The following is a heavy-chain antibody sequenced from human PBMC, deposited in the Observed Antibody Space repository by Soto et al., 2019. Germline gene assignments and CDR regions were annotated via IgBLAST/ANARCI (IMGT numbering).Heavy chain of an antibody. Sequence: SETLSLTCTVSGGSISSYYWSWILQPPGKGLEWIGYIYYSGSTNYNPSLKSRVTISVDTSKNQFSLKLSSVTAADTAVYYCARITMNYYDSSGYYPEYFQHWGQGTLVTVSS. D-gene: IGHD3-22*01. CDR1: GGSISSYY. V-gene: IGHV4-59*01. CDR3: ARITMNYYDSSGYYPEYFQH. J-gene: IGHJ1*01. CDR2: IYYSGST.